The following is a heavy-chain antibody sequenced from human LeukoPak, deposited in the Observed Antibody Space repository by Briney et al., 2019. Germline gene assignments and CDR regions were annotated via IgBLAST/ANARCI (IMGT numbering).Heavy chain of an antibody. J-gene: IGHJ6*02. D-gene: IGHD4-11*01. Sequence: PGGPLRLSCAASGFTVSSYYMTWVRQAPGKGLEWVSVIYSGGSTYYADSVKGRVAISRDNSKNTVFLQMNSVRAEDTAVYYCARSYSNHLFGMDVWGQGTTVTVSS. CDR3: ARSYSNHLFGMDV. V-gene: IGHV3-66*01. CDR1: GFTVSSYY. CDR2: IYSGGST.